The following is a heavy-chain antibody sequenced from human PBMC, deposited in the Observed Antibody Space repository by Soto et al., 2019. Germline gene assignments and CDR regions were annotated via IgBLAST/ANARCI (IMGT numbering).Heavy chain of an antibody. Sequence: GASVKVSCKASGYTFTSYGISWVRQAPGQGLEWMGWISAYNGNTNYAQKLQGRVTMTTDTSTSTAYMELRSLRPDDTAVYYCAIVSMAQRTYYYYMDVWGKGTTVTVSS. CDR1: GYTFTSYG. V-gene: IGHV1-18*01. D-gene: IGHD3-10*01. CDR2: ISAYNGNT. J-gene: IGHJ6*03. CDR3: AIVSMAQRTYYYYMDV.